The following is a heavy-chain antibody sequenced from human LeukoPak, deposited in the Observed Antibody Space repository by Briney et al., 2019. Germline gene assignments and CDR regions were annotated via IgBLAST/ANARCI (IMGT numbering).Heavy chain of an antibody. CDR1: GFTFSSYA. V-gene: IGHV3-23*01. CDR3: RTVVTPDAFDI. J-gene: IGHJ3*02. Sequence: GGSLRLSCAASGFTFSSYAMSWVRQAPGKGLEWVSAISGSGGSTYYADSVKGRFTISRDNSKSTLYLQMNSLRAEDTAVYYCRTVVTPDAFDIWGQGTMVTVSS. D-gene: IGHD4-23*01. CDR2: ISGSGGST.